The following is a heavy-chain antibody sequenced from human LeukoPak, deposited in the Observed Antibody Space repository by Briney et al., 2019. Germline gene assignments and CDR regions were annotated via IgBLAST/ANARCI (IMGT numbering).Heavy chain of an antibody. CDR1: GFIFSDHW. J-gene: IGHJ4*02. D-gene: IGHD2-2*01. Sequence: GGSLRLSCAASGFIFSDHWMHWVRQAPGKGLVWLSRINNDGSSTIYADSVKGRFTFSRDNAENTLFLEMSSLRVEDTAVYYCARRVVVPAAPYYFDYWGQGTLVTVSS. V-gene: IGHV3-74*01. CDR2: INNDGSST. CDR3: ARRVVVPAAPYYFDY.